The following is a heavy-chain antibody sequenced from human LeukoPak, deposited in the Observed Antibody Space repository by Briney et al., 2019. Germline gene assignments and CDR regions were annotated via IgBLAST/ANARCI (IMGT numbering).Heavy chain of an antibody. CDR2: INPDSGGT. D-gene: IGHD6-19*01. CDR1: GYTFTGYY. J-gene: IGHJ4*02. V-gene: IGHV1-2*02. CDR3: ANAGIAVAANAADY. Sequence: ASVKVSCKASGYTFTGYYLHWVRQAPGQGLEWMGWINPDSGGTHYAQKFQGRVTMTRDTSISTAYMELSRLRSDNTAVYYCANAGIAVAANAADYWAQGTRVTVSS.